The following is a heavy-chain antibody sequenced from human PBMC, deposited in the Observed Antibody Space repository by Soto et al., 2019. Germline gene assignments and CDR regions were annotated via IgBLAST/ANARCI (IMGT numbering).Heavy chain of an antibody. V-gene: IGHV3-30-3*01. CDR1: RFTLSSHT. Sequence: GGSLRLSCAASRFTLSSHTMHWVRQAPGKGLEWVAVMSNDGSEKYYADSVKGRFTISRDNSKNTLYLQMNSLRLEDTAVYYCARDAAVYYSEPRGYLANWGLGTLVTVAS. CDR2: MSNDGSEK. CDR3: ARDAAVYYSEPRGYLAN. J-gene: IGHJ1*01. D-gene: IGHD3-22*01.